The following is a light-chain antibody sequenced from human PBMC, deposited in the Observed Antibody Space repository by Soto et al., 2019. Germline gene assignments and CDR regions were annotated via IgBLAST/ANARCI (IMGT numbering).Light chain of an antibody. CDR1: QSISSG. CDR3: QQYNSYRA. V-gene: IGKV1-5*01. Sequence: DIQITQSPSTLSASVVDGVTITCRASQSISSGLAWYQKKPGKAPKLLIYDASTLESGVPSRFSGSGSGTEFTLTISSLQPDDFATYYCQQYNSYRAFGQGTKVDIK. J-gene: IGKJ1*01. CDR2: DAS.